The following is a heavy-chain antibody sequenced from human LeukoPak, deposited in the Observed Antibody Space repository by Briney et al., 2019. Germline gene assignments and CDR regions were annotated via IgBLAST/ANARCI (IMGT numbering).Heavy chain of an antibody. CDR2: INHSGST. D-gene: IGHD5-18*01. J-gene: IGHJ5*02. V-gene: IGHV4-34*01. CDR3: ARGRYSSGLAWFDP. Sequence: SETLSLTCAVYGGSFSGYYWSWIRQPPGKGLEWIGEINHSGSTNYNPSLKSRVTISVDTSKNQFSLKLSSVTAADTAVYYCARGRYSSGLAWFDPWGQGTLVTVSS. CDR1: GGSFSGYY.